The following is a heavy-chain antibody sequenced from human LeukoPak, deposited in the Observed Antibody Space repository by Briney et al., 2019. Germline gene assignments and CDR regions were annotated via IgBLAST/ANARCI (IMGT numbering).Heavy chain of an antibody. CDR1: GFSFSSYA. V-gene: IGHV3-23*01. J-gene: IGHJ4*02. D-gene: IGHD3-22*01. Sequence: GGSLRLSCAASGFSFSSYAMSWVRQAPGKGLEWVSGIGGRGANTYYADSVKGRFTISADSSKNVLHLQMNSLRAEDTAVYYCATLPYDSSGYWAYFDNWGQGTLVTVSS. CDR3: ATLPYDSSGYWAYFDN. CDR2: IGGRGANT.